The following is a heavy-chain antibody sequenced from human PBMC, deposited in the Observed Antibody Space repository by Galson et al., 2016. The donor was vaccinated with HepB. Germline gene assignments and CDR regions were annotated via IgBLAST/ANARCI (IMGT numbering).Heavy chain of an antibody. CDR1: GGSISSGNYY. CDR2: VHYTGTT. V-gene: IGHV4-61*01. CDR3: ARVVAATSRPFYHCLDV. D-gene: IGHD6-19*01. J-gene: IGHJ6*02. Sequence: ETLSLTCTVSGGSISSGNYYWGWIRQPPGKGLEWIGDVHYTGTTNYNRSLKSRVTISVDTSKNQFSLSLSSVTASDTAVYYCARVVAATSRPFYHCLDVWCQGTAVTVSS.